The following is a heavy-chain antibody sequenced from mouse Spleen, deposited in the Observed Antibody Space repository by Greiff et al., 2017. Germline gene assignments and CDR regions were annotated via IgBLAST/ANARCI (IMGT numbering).Heavy chain of an antibody. CDR1: GFSLTSYG. CDR3: AKHDDYDGDSYAMDY. Sequence: VQLQESGPGLVAPSQSLSITCTVSGFSLTSYGVDWVRQPPGKGLEWLGVIWGGGSTNYNSALMSRLSISKDNSKSQVFLKMNSQKTEDTAMYDCAKHDDYDGDSYAMDYWGQGTSVTVSS. V-gene: IGHV2-9*01. J-gene: IGHJ4*01. D-gene: IGHD2-4*01. CDR2: IWGGGST.